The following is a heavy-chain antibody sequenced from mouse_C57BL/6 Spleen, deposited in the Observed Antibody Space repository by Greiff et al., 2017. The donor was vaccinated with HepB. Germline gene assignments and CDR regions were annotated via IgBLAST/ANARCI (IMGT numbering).Heavy chain of an antibody. CDR3: TRSWDDAY. V-gene: IGHV1-15*01. CDR1: GYTFTDYE. Sequence: QVQLQQSGAELVRPGASVTLSCKASGYTFTDYEMHWVKQTPVHGLEWIGAIDPETGGTAYNQKFKGKAILTADKSSSTAYMELRSLTSEDSAVYYCTRSWDDAYWGQGTLVTVSA. J-gene: IGHJ3*01. CDR2: IDPETGGT. D-gene: IGHD4-1*01.